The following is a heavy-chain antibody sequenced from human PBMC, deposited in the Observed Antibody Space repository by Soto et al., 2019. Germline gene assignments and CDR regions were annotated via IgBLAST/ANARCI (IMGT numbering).Heavy chain of an antibody. CDR3: ACDNGSYDSSGSRHYYYGLDV. CDR2: IIPLLGIT. J-gene: IGHJ6*02. D-gene: IGHD3-22*01. Sequence: QVQLVQSGAEVKKPGSSVKVSCKASGGTFSSYIISWVRQAPGQGLEWMGRIIPLLGITNYAQKFQGRVTIPADKSTSTADIELSSMRSEDTAVYYCACDNGSYDSSGSRHYYYGLDVWGQGTTLTVSS. CDR1: GGTFSSYI. V-gene: IGHV1-69*02.